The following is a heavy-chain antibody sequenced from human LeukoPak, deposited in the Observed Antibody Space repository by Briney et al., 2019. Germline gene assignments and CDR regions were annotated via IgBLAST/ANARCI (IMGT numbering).Heavy chain of an antibody. CDR1: GYIFTGYF. V-gene: IGHV1-2*02. CDR3: ARGSSERDWFDL. J-gene: IGHJ5*02. CDR2: INPNSGGA. D-gene: IGHD1-1*01. Sequence: ASVRVSCKASGYIFTGYFMNWVRQAPGQGLEWMGWINPNSGGANYAQKFQGRVTMTGDTSISTAYMELSSLTSDDTAVYYCARGSSERDWFDLWGQGTLVTVSS.